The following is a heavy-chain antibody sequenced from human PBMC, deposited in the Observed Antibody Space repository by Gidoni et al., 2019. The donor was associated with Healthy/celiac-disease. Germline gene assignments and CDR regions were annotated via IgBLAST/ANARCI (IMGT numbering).Heavy chain of an antibody. Sequence: QVQLVESGGGVVQPGRSLRLSCAASGFTFSSYGMHWVRQAPGKGLEWVAVISYDGSNKYYADSVKGRFTISRDNSKNTLYLQMNSLRAEDTAVYYCAKDGYSSSWYDTNYYYYGMDVWGQGTTVTVSS. CDR3: AKDGYSSSWYDTNYYYYGMDV. CDR2: ISYDGSNK. V-gene: IGHV3-30*18. J-gene: IGHJ6*02. D-gene: IGHD6-13*01. CDR1: GFTFSSYG.